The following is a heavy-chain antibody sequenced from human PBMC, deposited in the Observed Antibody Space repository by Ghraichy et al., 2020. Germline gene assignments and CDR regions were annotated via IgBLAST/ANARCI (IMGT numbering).Heavy chain of an antibody. V-gene: IGHV4-4*09. J-gene: IGHJ4*02. CDR1: GGSISSYY. D-gene: IGHD3-9*01. CDR3: ARTDILTGYYFDY. CDR2: IYTSGST. Sequence: SETLSLTCTVSGGSISSYYWSWIRQPPGKGLEWIGYIYTSGSTNYNPSLKSRVTISVDTSKNQFSLKLSSVTAADTAVYYCARTDILTGYYFDYWGQGTLVTVSS.